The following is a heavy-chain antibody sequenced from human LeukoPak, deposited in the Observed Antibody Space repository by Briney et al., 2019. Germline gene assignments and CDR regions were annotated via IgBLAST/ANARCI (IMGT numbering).Heavy chain of an antibody. V-gene: IGHV1-69*13. CDR2: IIPILGTA. CDR3: AGAQMDGYSSGWYGF. CDR1: GGTFSSYA. Sequence: SVKVSCKASGGTFSSYAISWVRQAPGQGLEWMGGIIPILGTANYAQKFQGRVTITADESTSTAYMELSSLRSEDTAVYYCAGAQMDGYSSGWYGFWGQGTLVTVSS. D-gene: IGHD6-19*01. J-gene: IGHJ5*01.